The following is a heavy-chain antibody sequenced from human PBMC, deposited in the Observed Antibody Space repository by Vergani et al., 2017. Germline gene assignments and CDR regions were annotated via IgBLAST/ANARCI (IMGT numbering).Heavy chain of an antibody. CDR2: IRPKTDGETT. J-gene: IGHJ4*02. CDR1: GFTFSSGW. Sequence: EVQPVESGGGLVKPGGSLRLSCTTSGFTFSSGWMSWVRQAPGKGLEWVARIRPKTDGETTDYAAPVKGRFTISRDDSKNTLYLQMNSLKTEDTAVYYCTTPTKSELRYYCDYWGQGTLVTVSS. V-gene: IGHV3-15*01. CDR3: TTPTKSELRYYCDY. D-gene: IGHD3-9*01.